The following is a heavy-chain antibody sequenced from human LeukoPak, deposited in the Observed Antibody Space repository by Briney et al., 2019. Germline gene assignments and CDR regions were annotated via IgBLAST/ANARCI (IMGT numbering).Heavy chain of an antibody. J-gene: IGHJ3*02. V-gene: IGHV1-24*01. Sequence: ASVKVSCKVSGYTLTELSMHWVRQAPGKGLEWMGGFDPEDGETIYAQKFQGRVTMTEDTSTDTAYMELSSLRSEDTAVYYCATEYDSSGYQDAFDIWGQGTMVTVSS. CDR3: ATEYDSSGYQDAFDI. CDR1: GYTLTELS. D-gene: IGHD3-22*01. CDR2: FDPEDGET.